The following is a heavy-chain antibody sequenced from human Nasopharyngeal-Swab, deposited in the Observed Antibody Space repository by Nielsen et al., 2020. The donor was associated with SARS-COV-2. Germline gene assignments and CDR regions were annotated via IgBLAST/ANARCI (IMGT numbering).Heavy chain of an antibody. V-gene: IGHV3-7*01. CDR2: IKQDGSEK. Sequence: GGSLRLSCVASGFPFRDYWISWVRQAPAKGLEWVASIKQDGSEKNYVDSVKGRFTTSRDNAKNSLFLQRDSLRTEDTAFYYCARVGGRTSPMGSWGQGTLVTVSS. CDR3: ARVGGRTSPMGS. D-gene: IGHD3-10*01. CDR1: GFPFRDYW. J-gene: IGHJ4*02.